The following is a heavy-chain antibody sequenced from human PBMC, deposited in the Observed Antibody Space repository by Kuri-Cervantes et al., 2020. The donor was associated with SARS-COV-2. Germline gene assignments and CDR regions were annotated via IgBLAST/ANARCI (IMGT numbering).Heavy chain of an antibody. V-gene: IGHV3-30*01. J-gene: IGHJ6*02. CDR3: ARDLFRCTSCPNYYYYYGMDV. Sequence: GESLKISCAASGFTFSSYAMHWVRQAPGKGLEWVAVISYDGSNKYYADSVKGRFTISRDNSKNTLYLQMNSLRAEDTAVYYCARDLFRCTSCPNYYYYYGMDVWGQGTTVTVYS. CDR1: GFTFSSYA. D-gene: IGHD2-2*01. CDR2: ISYDGSNK.